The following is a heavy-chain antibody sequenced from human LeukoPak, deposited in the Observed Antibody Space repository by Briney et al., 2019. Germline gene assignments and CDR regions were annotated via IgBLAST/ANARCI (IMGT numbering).Heavy chain of an antibody. J-gene: IGHJ4*02. D-gene: IGHD5-18*01. CDR3: ARDDRGDTALDY. CDR1: GGSISSGGYY. V-gene: IGHV4-31*03. CDR2: IYYSGNT. Sequence: SETLSLTCTVSGGSISSGGYYWSWIRQHPGKGLEWIGYIYYSGNTYYNPSLKSRVTISVDTPKNQFSLRLSSVTAADTAVYYCARDDRGDTALDYWGQGTLVTVSS.